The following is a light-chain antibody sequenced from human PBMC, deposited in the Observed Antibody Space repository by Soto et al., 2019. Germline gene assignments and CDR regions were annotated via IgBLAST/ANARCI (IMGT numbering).Light chain of an antibody. V-gene: IGLV1-47*01. J-gene: IGLJ2*01. Sequence: QSVLTQPPSASGTPGQRVTISCSGSSSNIGSDYVYWYQQLPGTAPKLLIYRNNQRPSGVPDRFSGSKSGTSASLAISGLRSEDEADYYCAAWDDRLSGHVVFGGGTKVTV. CDR2: RNN. CDR1: SSNIGSDY. CDR3: AAWDDRLSGHVV.